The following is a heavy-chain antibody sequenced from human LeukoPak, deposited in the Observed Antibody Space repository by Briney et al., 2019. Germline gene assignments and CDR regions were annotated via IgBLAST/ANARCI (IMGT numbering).Heavy chain of an antibody. D-gene: IGHD3-16*01. V-gene: IGHV4-39*01. Sequence: SETLSLTCTVSGGSISSISYYWGWLRQPPGNGLDWIGSIYYSGSTYYNPSLKSRVTRSVHTAKNLFSLKLSSVTAADTAVYYCARLSLGYAFDIWGQGTMVTVSS. CDR2: IYYSGST. CDR3: ARLSLGYAFDI. J-gene: IGHJ3*02. CDR1: GGSISSISYY.